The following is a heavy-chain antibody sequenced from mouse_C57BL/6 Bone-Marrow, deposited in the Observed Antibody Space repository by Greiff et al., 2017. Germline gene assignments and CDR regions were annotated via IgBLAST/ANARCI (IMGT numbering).Heavy chain of an antibody. D-gene: IGHD2-1*01. Sequence: EVQLQQSGPVLVKPGASVKMSCKASGYTFTDYYMNWVKQSHGKSLEWIGVINPYNGGTSYNQKFKGKATLTVDKSSSTAYMELNSLTSEDSAVYYCARHYGNYDYYAMDYWGQGTSVTVSS. J-gene: IGHJ4*01. CDR3: ARHYGNYDYYAMDY. CDR1: GYTFTDYY. V-gene: IGHV1-19*01. CDR2: INPYNGGT.